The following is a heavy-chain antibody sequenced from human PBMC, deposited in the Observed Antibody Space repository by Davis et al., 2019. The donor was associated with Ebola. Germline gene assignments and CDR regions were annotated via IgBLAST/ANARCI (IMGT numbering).Heavy chain of an antibody. CDR3: AREYHY. CDR1: GGSISSSSYY. J-gene: IGHJ4*02. CDR2: IYYSGST. D-gene: IGHD2-2*01. V-gene: IGHV4-39*07. Sequence: PSETLSLTCTVSGGSISSSSYYWGWIRQPPGKGLEWIGSIYYSGSTYYNPSLKSRVTISLDTSKSQFSLNLNSVTAADTAVYYCAREYHYWGQGAPVTVSS.